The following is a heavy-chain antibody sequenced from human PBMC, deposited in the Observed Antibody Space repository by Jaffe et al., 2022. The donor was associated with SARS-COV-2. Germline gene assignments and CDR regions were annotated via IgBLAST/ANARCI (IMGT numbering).Heavy chain of an antibody. J-gene: IGHJ6*02. CDR1: GFTVSTNY. D-gene: IGHD1-1*01. Sequence: EVQLVESGGGLVQPGGSLTLSCAASGFTVSTNYMTWVRQPPGKGLEWVSVIYSAGSTYYADSVKGRFTVSRDNSKNTLSLQMSSLRVEDTAVYYCARGATPGNYYYYYAMDVWGQGTTVTVSS. CDR3: ARGATPGNYYYYYAMDV. V-gene: IGHV3-66*02. CDR2: IYSAGST.